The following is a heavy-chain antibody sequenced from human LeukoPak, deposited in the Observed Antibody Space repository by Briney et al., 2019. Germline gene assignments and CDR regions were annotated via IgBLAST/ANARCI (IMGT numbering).Heavy chain of an antibody. D-gene: IGHD5-12*01. CDR3: AKEYSGYDFDY. CDR1: GFTLRSYD. CDR2: TSGSGVNS. J-gene: IGHJ4*02. Sequence: GGSLRLSCAASGFTLRSYDMSWVRQAPGKGLEWVAATSGSGVNSYYADSVRGRFTISRDSSQNTLYLQMDSLRAEDTALYYCAKEYSGYDFDYWGQGTLVTVSS. V-gene: IGHV3-23*01.